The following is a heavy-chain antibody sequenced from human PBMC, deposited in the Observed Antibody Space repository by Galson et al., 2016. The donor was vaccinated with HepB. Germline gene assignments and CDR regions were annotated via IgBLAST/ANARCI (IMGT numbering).Heavy chain of an antibody. CDR1: GFIFSRYD. CDR3: ARDGGGTGGYYYYAMDV. Sequence: SLRLSCAASGFIFSRYDMHLVRHVTGKGLEWVSAIGTAGDTYYPGSVKGRFTISRENAKNSLYLQMNSLRDEDTAVYYCARDGGGTGGYYYYAMDVWGQGTTVTVSS. J-gene: IGHJ6*02. CDR2: IGTAGDT. D-gene: IGHD1-14*01. V-gene: IGHV3-13*01.